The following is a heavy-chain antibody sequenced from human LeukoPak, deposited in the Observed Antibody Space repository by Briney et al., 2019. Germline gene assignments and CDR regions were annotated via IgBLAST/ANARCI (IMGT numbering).Heavy chain of an antibody. CDR3: ATVLVATGRLDY. Sequence: GGSLRPSCVASGFTFGKYWMSWVRQAPGKGLEWVSSISSSSSYIYYADSVKGRFTISRDNAKNSLYLQMNSLRAEDTAVYYCATVLVATGRLDYWGQGTLVTVSS. CDR1: GFTFGKYW. J-gene: IGHJ4*02. D-gene: IGHD5-12*01. V-gene: IGHV3-21*01. CDR2: ISSSSSYI.